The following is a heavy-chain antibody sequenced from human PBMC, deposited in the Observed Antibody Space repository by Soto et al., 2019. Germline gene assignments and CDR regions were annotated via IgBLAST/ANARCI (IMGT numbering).Heavy chain of an antibody. Sequence: SETLSLTCPVSGGSISSGYYYWSWIRQHPGKGLEWIGYIYYSGSTYYNPSLKSRVTISVDTSKNQFSLKLSSVTAADTAVYYCARWWSGSRQGFDPWGQGTLVTVS. V-gene: IGHV4-31*03. CDR2: IYYSGST. D-gene: IGHD3-3*01. CDR3: ARWWSGSRQGFDP. CDR1: GGSISSGYYY. J-gene: IGHJ5*02.